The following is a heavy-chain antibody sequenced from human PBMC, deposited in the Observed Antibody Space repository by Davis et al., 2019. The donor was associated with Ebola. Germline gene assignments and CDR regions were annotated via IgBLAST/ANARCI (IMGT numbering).Heavy chain of an antibody. V-gene: IGHV1-18*01. CDR2: ISGYNGNT. D-gene: IGHD3-3*01. Sequence: ASVKVSCKASGYNFSNYGISWVRQAPGQGLEWMGWISGYNGNTNYAQKPQGRVTMTTDTSTSTAYMELRSLRSDDTAVYYCARDVAIFGVVIGPRFDYWGQGTLVTVSS. CDR1: GYNFSNYG. CDR3: ARDVAIFGVVIGPRFDY. J-gene: IGHJ4*02.